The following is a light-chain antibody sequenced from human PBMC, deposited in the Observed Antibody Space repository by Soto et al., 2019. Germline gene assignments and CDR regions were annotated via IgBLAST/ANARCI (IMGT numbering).Light chain of an antibody. CDR2: AAS. V-gene: IGKV1-9*01. Sequence: IQLTQSPSFLSASVGDRVNITFRASHGISSYFAWYQQKPRKAPKVLIYAASTLQSGVPPSFSGSGSGTDFNLTISSLQAEDFATYYCQQLDAYPYTFGQGTKLEIK. J-gene: IGKJ2*01. CDR3: QQLDAYPYT. CDR1: HGISSY.